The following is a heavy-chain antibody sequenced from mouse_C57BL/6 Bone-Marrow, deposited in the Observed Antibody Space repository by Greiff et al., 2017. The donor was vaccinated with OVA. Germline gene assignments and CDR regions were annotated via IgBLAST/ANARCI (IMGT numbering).Heavy chain of an antibody. D-gene: IGHD2-4*01. Sequence: VQLQESGAELVKPGASVKLSCTASGFNITDYYMHWVKQRPEQGLEWIGRIDPEDGETKYAPNFQGKATITADTSSNTAYLQLSSLTSEDTAVYYCASSYYESDWGQGTTLTVSS. J-gene: IGHJ2*01. V-gene: IGHV14-2*01. CDR3: ASSYYESD. CDR2: IDPEDGET. CDR1: GFNITDYY.